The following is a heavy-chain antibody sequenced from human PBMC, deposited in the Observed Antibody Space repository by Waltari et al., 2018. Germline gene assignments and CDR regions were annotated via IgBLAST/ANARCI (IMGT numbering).Heavy chain of an antibody. CDR1: GFTFSSYA. CDR3: ARDTVDSGYVGFYFDY. V-gene: IGHV3-30-3*01. CDR2: ISFDGSNK. D-gene: IGHD5-12*01. J-gene: IGHJ4*02. Sequence: QVQLVESGGGVVQPGRSLRLSCAAFGFTFSSYAMPWVAVISFDGSNKYYADSVKGRFTISRDNSKNTLYLQMNSLRAEDTAVYYCARDTVDSGYVGFYFDYWGQGTLVTVSS.